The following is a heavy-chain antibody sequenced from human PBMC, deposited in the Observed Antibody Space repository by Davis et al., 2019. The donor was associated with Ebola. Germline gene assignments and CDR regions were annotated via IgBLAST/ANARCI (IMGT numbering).Heavy chain of an antibody. V-gene: IGHV6-1*01. D-gene: IGHD5-18*01. Sequence: SQTLSLTCAISGDNVSSNTAAWNWIRQSPSRGLEWLGRTYYRSKWYNDYAVSVKSRITINPDTSKNQFSLQLNSVTPEDTAVYYCARIQLWTYYFDYWGQGTLVTVSS. CDR3: ARIQLWTYYFDY. CDR2: TYYRSKWYN. J-gene: IGHJ4*02. CDR1: GDNVSSNTAA.